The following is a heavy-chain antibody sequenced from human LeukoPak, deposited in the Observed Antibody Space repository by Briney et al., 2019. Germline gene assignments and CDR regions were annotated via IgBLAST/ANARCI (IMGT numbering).Heavy chain of an antibody. Sequence: ASVKVSCKASGYTFTSYYMHWVRQAPGQGLEWMGIINPSGGSTSYAQKFQGRVTMTEDTSTDTAYMELSSLRSEDTAVYYCATFPLRFLEWLLNYWGQGTLVTVSS. CDR2: INPSGGST. D-gene: IGHD3-3*01. CDR1: GYTFTSYY. V-gene: IGHV1-46*01. J-gene: IGHJ4*02. CDR3: ATFPLRFLEWLLNY.